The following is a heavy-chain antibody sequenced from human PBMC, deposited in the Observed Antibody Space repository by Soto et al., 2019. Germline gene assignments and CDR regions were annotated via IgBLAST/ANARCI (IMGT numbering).Heavy chain of an antibody. D-gene: IGHD6-19*01. CDR1: GGSISSSSYY. CDR3: ARCGVAGNFDY. CDR2: IYYSGST. Sequence: SETLSLTCTVSGGSISSSSYYWGWIRQPPGKGLEWIGSIYYSGSTYYNPSLKSRVTISVDTSKNQFSLKLSSVTAADTAVYYCARCGVAGNFDYWGQGTLVTVSS. J-gene: IGHJ4*02. V-gene: IGHV4-39*01.